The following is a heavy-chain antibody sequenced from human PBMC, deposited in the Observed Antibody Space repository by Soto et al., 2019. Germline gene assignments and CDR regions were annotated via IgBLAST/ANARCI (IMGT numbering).Heavy chain of an antibody. CDR1: GFTFSTYG. CDR2: IWYDESHE. V-gene: IGHV3-33*01. D-gene: IGHD5-18*01. Sequence: QVRLVESGGGVVQPGRSLRLSCAASGFTFSTYGMHWVRQAPGKGLEWVAVIWYDESHEYYADSVKCRFTISRDNSKNTLYLQINSLRVEDTAFYFCARDRGYTHGTVVSWYFDCWGQGALVTVSS. CDR3: ARDRGYTHGTVVSWYFDC. J-gene: IGHJ4*02.